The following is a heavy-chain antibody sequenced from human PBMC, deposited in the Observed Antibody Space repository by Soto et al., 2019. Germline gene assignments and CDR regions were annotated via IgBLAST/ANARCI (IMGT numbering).Heavy chain of an antibody. V-gene: IGHV3-33*01. D-gene: IGHD6-13*01. Sequence: LRLSCAASGFTFSSYGMHWVRQAPGKGLEWVAVIWYDGSNKYYADSVKGRFTISRDNSKNTLYLQMNSLRAEDTAVYYCARSGRLGSSWYRFDPWGQGTLVTVSS. J-gene: IGHJ5*02. CDR1: GFTFSSYG. CDR2: IWYDGSNK. CDR3: ARSGRLGSSWYRFDP.